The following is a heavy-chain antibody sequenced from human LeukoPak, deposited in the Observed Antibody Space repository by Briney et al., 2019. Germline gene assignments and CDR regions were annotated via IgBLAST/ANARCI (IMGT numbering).Heavy chain of an antibody. D-gene: IGHD3-22*01. V-gene: IGHV3-30*18. J-gene: IGHJ4*02. Sequence: GGSLRLSCAASGFTFSSYGMHWVRQAPGKGLEWVAVISYDGSNKYYADSVKGRFTISRDNSKITLYLQMNSLISEDTAVYYCAKDLGYDSSGYIEAFDYWGQGTLVTVSS. CDR1: GFTFSSYG. CDR2: ISYDGSNK. CDR3: AKDLGYDSSGYIEAFDY.